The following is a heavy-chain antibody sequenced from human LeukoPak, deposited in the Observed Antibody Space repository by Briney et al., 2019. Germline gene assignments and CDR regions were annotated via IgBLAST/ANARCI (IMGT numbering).Heavy chain of an antibody. J-gene: IGHJ4*02. CDR1: GFTFSSDS. Sequence: GGSLRLSCAASGFTFSSDSMNWVRQAPGKGLEWVSSISSSSSYIYYADSVKGRFTISRDNAKNSLYLQMNSLRAEDTAVYYCAGAEVDTAMAFDYWGQGTLVTVSS. CDR2: ISSSSSYI. D-gene: IGHD5-18*01. V-gene: IGHV3-21*01. CDR3: AGAEVDTAMAFDY.